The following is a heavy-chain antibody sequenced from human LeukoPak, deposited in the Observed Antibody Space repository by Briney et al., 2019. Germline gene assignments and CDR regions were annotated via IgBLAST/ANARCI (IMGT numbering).Heavy chain of an antibody. CDR1: GESFSGYY. CDR3: ARSPNLRIAAAGRRYFQH. CDR2: INHSGST. D-gene: IGHD6-13*01. V-gene: IGHV4-34*01. J-gene: IGHJ1*01. Sequence: SETLSLTCAVYGESFSGYYWSWIRQPPGKGLEWIGEINHSGSTNYNPSLKSRVTISVDTSKNQFSLKLSSVTAADTAVYYCARSPNLRIAAAGRRYFQHWGQGTLVTVSS.